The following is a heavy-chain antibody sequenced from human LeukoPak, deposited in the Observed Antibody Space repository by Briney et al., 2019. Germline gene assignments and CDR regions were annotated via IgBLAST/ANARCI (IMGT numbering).Heavy chain of an antibody. V-gene: IGHV3-30*02. J-gene: IGHJ6*03. CDR2: IRYDGSNK. CDR3: ARDFSSSWFGYYYYMDV. Sequence: GSLRLSCAASGFTFSSYGMHWVRQAPGKGLEWVAFIRYDGSNKYYADSVKGRFTISRDNSKNTLYLQMNSLRAEDTAVYYCARDFSSSWFGYYYYMDVWGKGTTVTVSS. D-gene: IGHD6-13*01. CDR1: GFTFSSYG.